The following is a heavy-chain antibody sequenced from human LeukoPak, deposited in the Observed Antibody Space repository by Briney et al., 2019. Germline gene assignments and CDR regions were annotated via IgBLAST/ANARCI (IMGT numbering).Heavy chain of an antibody. CDR1: GYTFTGYY. CDR3: ARDWGLREATTLVAFDI. V-gene: IGHV1-2*02. J-gene: IGHJ3*02. D-gene: IGHD1-26*01. CDR2: INPNSGGT. Sequence: ASVKVSCKASGYTFTGYYMHWVRQARGQGLEWMGWINPNSGGTNYSQKFQGRVTMTRDTSISTAYMELSRLRSDDTAVYYCARDWGLREATTLVAFDIWGQGTMVTVSS.